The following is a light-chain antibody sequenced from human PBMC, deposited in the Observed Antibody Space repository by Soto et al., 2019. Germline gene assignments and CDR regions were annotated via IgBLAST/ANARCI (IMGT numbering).Light chain of an antibody. V-gene: IGKV3-20*01. CDR1: QSVSSSY. CDR3: QQYGSSPPIN. J-gene: IGKJ3*01. Sequence: EIVLTQSPGTLSLSPGERATLSCRASQSVSSSYLAWYQQKPGQAPRLLIYGASSRATGIPDRFSGSGSGTDFTLTISRLEPEDFAGYYCQQYGSSPPINFGPGTKLDIK. CDR2: GAS.